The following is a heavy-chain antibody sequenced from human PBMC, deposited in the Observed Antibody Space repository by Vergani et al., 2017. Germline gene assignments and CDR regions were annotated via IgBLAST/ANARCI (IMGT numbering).Heavy chain of an antibody. D-gene: IGHD3-22*01. CDR3: TRGWYYDSIAYWAY. J-gene: IGHJ4*02. CDR2: ITPFNGNT. CDR1: GYTFTYRY. Sequence: QMQLVQSGAEVKKTGSSVKVYCKASGYTFTYRYLHWVRQAPGQALEWMGWITPFNGNTNYAQKFQDRVTITRDRSMSTAYMELSSLRSEDTAVYYCTRGWYYDSIAYWAYWGQGTLVTVSS. V-gene: IGHV1-45*02.